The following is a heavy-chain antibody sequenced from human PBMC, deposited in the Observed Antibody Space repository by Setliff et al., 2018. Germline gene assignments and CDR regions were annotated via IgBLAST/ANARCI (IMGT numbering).Heavy chain of an antibody. D-gene: IGHD3-3*01. CDR2: ICWNSGTI. Sequence: PGGSLRLPCAASGFTFDDYAMHWVRQVPGKGLEWVSSICWNSGTIGYADSVKGRFTFSRDNAKNSLFLEMNSLTVDDTALYYCVRDISSASGILDFWGQGTLVTVSS. CDR1: GFTFDDYA. J-gene: IGHJ4*02. CDR3: VRDISSASGILDF. V-gene: IGHV3-9*01.